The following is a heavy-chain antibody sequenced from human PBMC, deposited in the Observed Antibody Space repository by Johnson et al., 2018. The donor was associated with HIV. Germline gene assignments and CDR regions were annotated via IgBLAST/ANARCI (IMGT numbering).Heavy chain of an antibody. J-gene: IGHJ3*02. V-gene: IGHV3-53*01. CDR3: ARGNYGEHPPADAFDI. CDR1: GFTVSSNY. Sequence: VQLVESGGGLIQPGGSLRLSCAAYGFTVSSNYMSWVRQAPGKGLEWVSVIYGGGSTYYTDSVKGRFTISRDNSKNTLYLQMTNLRAEDTAVYYCARGNYGEHPPADAFDIWGQGTMVTVSS. CDR2: IYGGGST. D-gene: IGHD4-17*01.